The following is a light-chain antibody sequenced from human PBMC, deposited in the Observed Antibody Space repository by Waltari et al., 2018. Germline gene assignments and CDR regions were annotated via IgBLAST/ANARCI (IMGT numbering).Light chain of an antibody. V-gene: IGKV1-39*01. CDR3: QQSYSTPIT. Sequence: DIQMTQSPSSLSASVGDRVTITCRASQSIRSYLNWYQQKPGKAPKILIYAASSLQSGVPSRFSGSGSGTDFTLTISSLQTEDFATYYCQQSYSTPITFGQGTRLEIK. CDR2: AAS. CDR1: QSIRSY. J-gene: IGKJ5*01.